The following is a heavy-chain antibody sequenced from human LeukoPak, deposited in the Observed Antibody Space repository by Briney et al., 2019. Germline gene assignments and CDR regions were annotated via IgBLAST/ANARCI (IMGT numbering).Heavy chain of an antibody. CDR1: GFTVSSNY. D-gene: IGHD1-14*01. J-gene: IGHJ3*02. V-gene: IGHV3-53*05. CDR3: AKVPQTGVSFDI. Sequence: GGSLRLSCAASGFTVSSNYMSWVRQAPGKGLEWVSVIYSGGSTYYADSVKGRFTISRDNSKNSLYLQMNSLRTEDTALYYCAKVPQTGVSFDIWGQGTMVTVSS. CDR2: IYSGGST.